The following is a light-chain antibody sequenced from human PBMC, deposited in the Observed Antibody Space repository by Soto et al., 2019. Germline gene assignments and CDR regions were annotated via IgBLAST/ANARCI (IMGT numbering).Light chain of an antibody. CDR3: QQDNNWPQT. Sequence: ESVMTQSPVTLSVSPEESVTLSCRASQSVGTNLAWYQQKPGQAPSLLIYGVSTRATGIPTRFSGSGSGRQFTLTISSLQSEDFAVYYCQQDNNWPQTFGQGTKVDIK. CDR2: GVS. J-gene: IGKJ1*01. CDR1: QSVGTN. V-gene: IGKV3-15*01.